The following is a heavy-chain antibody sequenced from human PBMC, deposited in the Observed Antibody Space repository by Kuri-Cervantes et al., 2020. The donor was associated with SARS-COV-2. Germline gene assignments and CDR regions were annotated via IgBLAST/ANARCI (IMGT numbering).Heavy chain of an antibody. D-gene: IGHD2-21*01. CDR3: ARVAGEGPIYYYYMDV. Sequence: GESLKISCVATGFTFSGYTMNWVRQAPGKALQWVPSISGSGSYIYYADSVKSRFTVSRDSAKSSLYLQMNSLRGEDTAVYYCARVAGEGPIYYYYMDVWGKGTTVTVSS. V-gene: IGHV3-21*01. CDR2: ISGSGSYI. CDR1: GFTFSGYT. J-gene: IGHJ6*03.